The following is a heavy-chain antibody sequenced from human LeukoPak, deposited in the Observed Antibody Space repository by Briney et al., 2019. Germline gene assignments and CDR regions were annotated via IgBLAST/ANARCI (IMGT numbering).Heavy chain of an antibody. CDR1: GFTFSSYS. CDR3: ARDSSVCEFDV. D-gene: IGHD6-6*01. Sequence: GGSLRLSCAASGFTFSSYSMNWVRQAPGKGLEWVSYISSSSSTIYYADSVKGRFTISRDNAKNSLYLQMNGLRDEDTAVYYCARDSSVCEFDVWGQGTMVTVSS. J-gene: IGHJ3*01. V-gene: IGHV3-48*02. CDR2: ISSSSSTI.